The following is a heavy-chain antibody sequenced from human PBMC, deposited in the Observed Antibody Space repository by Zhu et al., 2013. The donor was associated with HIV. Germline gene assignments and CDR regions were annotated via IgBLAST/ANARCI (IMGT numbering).Heavy chain of an antibody. V-gene: IGHV1-2*02. D-gene: IGHD2-2*03. J-gene: IGHJ6*03. CDR1: GYSFTAYY. CDR2: INPNSGGT. CDR3: ARSGYCSSSTCSRNFYYMDV. Sequence: QVHLMQSGAEVKKPGASVKVSCKASGYSFTAYYMHWVRQAPGQGLEWMGWINPNSGGTKYAQKFQGRVTMTRDTSISTAYMDLSRLRLDDTAVYYCARSGYCSSSTCSRNFYYMDVWAKGPRSPSP.